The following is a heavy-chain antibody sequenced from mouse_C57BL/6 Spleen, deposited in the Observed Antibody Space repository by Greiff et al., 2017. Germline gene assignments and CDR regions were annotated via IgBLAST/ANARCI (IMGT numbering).Heavy chain of an antibody. CDR2: IRLKSDNYAT. Sequence: EVKVEESGGGLVQPGGSMKLSCVASGFTFSNYWMNWVRQSPEKGLEWVAQIRLKSDNYATHYAESVKGRFTISRDDSKSSVYLQMNNLRAEDTGIYYCTGTMITTFSFDYWGQGTTLTVSS. CDR1: GFTFSNYW. J-gene: IGHJ2*01. CDR3: TGTMITTFSFDY. D-gene: IGHD2-4*01. V-gene: IGHV6-3*01.